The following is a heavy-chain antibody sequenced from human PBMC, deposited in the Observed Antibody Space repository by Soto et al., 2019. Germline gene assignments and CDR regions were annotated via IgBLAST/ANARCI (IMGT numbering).Heavy chain of an antibody. CDR2: IYYSGST. D-gene: IGHD3-3*01. Sequence: QLQLQESGPGLVKPSETLSLTCTVSGGSISSSSYYWGWIRQPPGKGLEWIGSIYYSGSTYYNPSLKSRVTISVDTSKNQFSLKLSSVTAADTAVYYCARLLTIFGVVLWGQGTMVTVSS. V-gene: IGHV4-39*01. CDR1: GGSISSSSYY. CDR3: ARLLTIFGVVL. J-gene: IGHJ3*01.